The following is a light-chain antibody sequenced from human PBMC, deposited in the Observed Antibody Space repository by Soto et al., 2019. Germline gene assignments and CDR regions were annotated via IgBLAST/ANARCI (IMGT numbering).Light chain of an antibody. CDR2: GAS. Sequence: EIVMTQSPDTLSVSPGEGATLSCRLRQSIRSNLAWYQQRPGQAPRLLMYGASTRADGIPARFTGSGSGTEFTLTISSLQSEDFAVYYCQQYHIWPPWTSGQGTKVDI. CDR1: QSIRSN. V-gene: IGKV3-15*01. CDR3: QQYHIWPPWT. J-gene: IGKJ1*01.